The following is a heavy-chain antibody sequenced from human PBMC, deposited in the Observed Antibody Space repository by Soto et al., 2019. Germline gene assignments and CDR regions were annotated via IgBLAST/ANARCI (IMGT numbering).Heavy chain of an antibody. Sequence: KPSEALAVTCVFYGGSFSVHSRTWICQSQGKGLEWIGDINHSGRVNYSPSLKSRVTISLDTSKNQFSLTLSAVTAADTAMYYCSTRAYDTTGYYRFDPWGQGTMVTVSS. CDR3: STRAYDTTGYYRFDP. CDR1: GGSFSVHS. V-gene: IGHV4-34*01. CDR2: INHSGRV. J-gene: IGHJ5*01. D-gene: IGHD3-22*01.